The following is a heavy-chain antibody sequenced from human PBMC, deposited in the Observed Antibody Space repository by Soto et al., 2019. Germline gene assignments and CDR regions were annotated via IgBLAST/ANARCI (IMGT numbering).Heavy chain of an antibody. J-gene: IGHJ4*02. Sequence: QLVQSGAEVKEPGSSVKVSCKASGGSFSSYGISWVRQAPGHGLEWMGGIIPMLGSPNYAQKFKGKVTITADEATSTAYIELSSLRAGDTAVYYCARDGYYYCSGTHWRLIGYCGQGSLVTVSS. D-gene: IGHD3-10*01. CDR2: IIPMLGSP. CDR1: GGSFSSYG. V-gene: IGHV1-69*01. CDR3: ARDGYYYCSGTHWRLIGY.